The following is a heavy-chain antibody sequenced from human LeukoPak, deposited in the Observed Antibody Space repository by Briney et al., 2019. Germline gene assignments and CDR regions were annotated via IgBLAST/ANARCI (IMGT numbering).Heavy chain of an antibody. CDR2: TYYRSKWYN. V-gene: IGHV6-1*01. D-gene: IGHD3-10*01. CDR3: ARGLYGSGSSYYYYNGMDV. J-gene: IGHJ6*02. CDR1: GDSVSSNSAA. Sequence: SQTLPLTCAISGDSVSSNSAAWNWIRQSPSRGLEWLGRTYYRSKWYNDYAVSVKSRITINPDTSKNQFSLQLNSVTPEDTAVYYCARGLYGSGSSYYYYNGMDVWGQGTTVTVSS.